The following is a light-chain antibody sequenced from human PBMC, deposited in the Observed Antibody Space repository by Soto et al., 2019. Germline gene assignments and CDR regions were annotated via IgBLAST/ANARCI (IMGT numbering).Light chain of an antibody. CDR3: QQGHNWPLT. J-gene: IGKJ2*01. V-gene: IGKV3-15*01. CDR2: SAS. CDR1: QSISTE. Sequence: EIVMTQSPATLSVSPGERATLSCRASQSISTELAWYQQKPGQPPRRLIYSASTRATGVPARFTGSGSGSAFTLTISGLQSEDFAVYYCQQGHNWPLTFGQGTRLEI.